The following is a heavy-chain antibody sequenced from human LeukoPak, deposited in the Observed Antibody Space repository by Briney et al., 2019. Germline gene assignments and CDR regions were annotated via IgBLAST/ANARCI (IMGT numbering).Heavy chain of an antibody. J-gene: IGHJ6*02. CDR1: GFTFSSYA. CDR2: ISYDGSNK. CDR3: AKDFGGSGDFWSGYYDYYHYGMDV. V-gene: IGHV3-30*04. D-gene: IGHD3-3*01. Sequence: PGGSLRLSCAASGFTFSSYAMHWVRQAPGKGLEWVAVISYDGSNKYYADSVKGRFTISRDNSKNTLYLQMNSLRTEDTALYYCAKDFGGSGDFWSGYYDYYHYGMDVWGQGTTVTISS.